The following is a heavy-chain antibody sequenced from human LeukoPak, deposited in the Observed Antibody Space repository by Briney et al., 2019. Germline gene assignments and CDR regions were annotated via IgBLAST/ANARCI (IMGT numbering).Heavy chain of an antibody. CDR2: INPNSGGT. CDR3: ARGLLLGGSYRNWFDP. Sequence: WASVKVSCKASGYTFTGYYMHWVRQAPGQGLEWMGWINPNSGGTNYAQKFQGRVTMTRDTSISTAYMELSRLRSDDTAVYYCARGLLLGGSYRNWFDPWGQGTLVTVSS. D-gene: IGHD1-26*01. V-gene: IGHV1-2*02. J-gene: IGHJ5*02. CDR1: GYTFTGYY.